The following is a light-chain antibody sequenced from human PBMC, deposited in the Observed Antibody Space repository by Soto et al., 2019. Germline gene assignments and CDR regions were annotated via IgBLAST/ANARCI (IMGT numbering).Light chain of an antibody. CDR2: GAS. CDR1: QRVSSD. Sequence: EILLTQSPATLSLSPGERAILSCRASQRVSSDLAWYRQRPGQAPRLLIYGASHRATGIPARFSGSGSGTDFTLTISSLEPEDFAVYYCQQRSIWPLTFGGGAKVEI. V-gene: IGKV3-11*01. CDR3: QQRSIWPLT. J-gene: IGKJ4*01.